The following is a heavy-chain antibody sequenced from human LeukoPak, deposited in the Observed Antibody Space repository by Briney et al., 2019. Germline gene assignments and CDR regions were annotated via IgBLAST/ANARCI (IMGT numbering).Heavy chain of an antibody. J-gene: IGHJ5*02. CDR2: FDPEDGET. CDR1: GYTLTELS. D-gene: IGHD1-7*01. V-gene: IGHV1-24*01. CDR3: ATVDWNYLTHNWFDP. Sequence: ASVKVSCKVSGYTLTELSMHWVRQAPGKGLEWMGGFDPEDGETIYAQKFQGRVTMTEDTSTDTAYMELSSLRSEDTAVYYCATVDWNYLTHNWFDPWGQGTLVTVSS.